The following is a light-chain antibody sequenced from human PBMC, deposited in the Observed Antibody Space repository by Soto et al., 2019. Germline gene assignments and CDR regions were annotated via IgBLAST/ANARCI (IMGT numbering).Light chain of an antibody. CDR1: QSVSSSY. CDR3: QQYGRSPAWT. Sequence: EIVLTQSPGTLSLSPGERATLSCRASQSVSSSYLAWYQQKPGQAPRLLIYGASSRATGIPDRFRGSGSGTDFTLTISRLEPEDFAVYYCQQYGRSPAWTFGQGTKVEIK. V-gene: IGKV3-20*01. J-gene: IGKJ1*01. CDR2: GAS.